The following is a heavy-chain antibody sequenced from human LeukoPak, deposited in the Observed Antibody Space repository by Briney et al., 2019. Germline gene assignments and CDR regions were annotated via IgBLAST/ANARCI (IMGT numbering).Heavy chain of an antibody. CDR1: GFTFGNYA. CDR3: AKATPYYDTLTGYSAPYSWFDP. CDR2: ISGSGGGT. J-gene: IGHJ5*02. V-gene: IGHV3-23*01. D-gene: IGHD3-9*01. Sequence: GGSLRLSCAASGFTFGNYAMYWVRQSPGKGLEWVSGISGSGGGTYYADSVKGRFTISRDNSKNTLYMQMNSLRADDTALYYCAKATPYYDTLTGYSAPYSWFDPWGQGTLVTVSS.